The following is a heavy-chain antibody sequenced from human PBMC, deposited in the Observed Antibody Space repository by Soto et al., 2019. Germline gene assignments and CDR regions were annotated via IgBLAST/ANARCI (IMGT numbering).Heavy chain of an antibody. J-gene: IGHJ4*02. CDR2: IYPGDSDT. CDR3: AKDPSGYDSLYYFDY. D-gene: IGHD5-12*01. Sequence: GESLKISCKGSGYSFTSYWIGWVRQMPGKGLEWMGIIYPGDSDTRYSPSFEGQVTISADKSISTAYLQWSSLRAEDTAIYYCAKDPSGYDSLYYFDYWGQGTLVTVSS. V-gene: IGHV5-51*01. CDR1: GYSFTSYW.